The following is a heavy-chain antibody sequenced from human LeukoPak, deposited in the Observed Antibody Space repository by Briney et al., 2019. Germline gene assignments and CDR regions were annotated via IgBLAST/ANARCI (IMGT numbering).Heavy chain of an antibody. Sequence: SETLSLTCTVSGGSISSSSYYWGWIRQPPGKGLEWIGSIYYSGSTYYNPSLKSRVTISVDTSKNQFSLKLSSVTAADTAVYYCAGEQWLYAFDIWGQGTMVTVSS. V-gene: IGHV4-39*07. D-gene: IGHD6-19*01. CDR2: IYYSGST. J-gene: IGHJ3*02. CDR1: GGSISSSSYY. CDR3: AGEQWLYAFDI.